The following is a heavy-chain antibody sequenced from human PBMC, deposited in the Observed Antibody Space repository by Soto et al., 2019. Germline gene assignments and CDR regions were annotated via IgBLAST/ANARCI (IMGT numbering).Heavy chain of an antibody. V-gene: IGHV4-31*02. CDR1: GASTVSHYH. J-gene: IGHJ4*02. D-gene: IGHD5-12*01. CDR2: IFNSGTT. CDR3: ALPLRPTKGLDY. Sequence: SETLSLTCSVSGASTVSHYHWTWIRQPPGKGLEWMGYIFNSGTTFYNPSLTSRLSISMDTSGNHFSLELRSVTAADTAVYYCALPLRPTKGLDYCGQGPLVTVYS.